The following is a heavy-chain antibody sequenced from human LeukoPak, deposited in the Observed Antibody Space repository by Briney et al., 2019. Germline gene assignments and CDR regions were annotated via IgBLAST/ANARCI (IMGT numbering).Heavy chain of an antibody. CDR3: ASNTGTVFDY. CDR1: GDSISTYY. J-gene: IGHJ4*02. CDR2: IYYRVTS. V-gene: IGHV4-59*01. Sequence: SETLSLTCTVSGDSISTYYWSWIRQPPGKGLEWIGYIYYRVTSDYNPSLKSRVTMSVDMSTRQISLKLSSVTAADTAVYYCASNTGTVFDYWGQGALVTVSS. D-gene: IGHD7-27*01.